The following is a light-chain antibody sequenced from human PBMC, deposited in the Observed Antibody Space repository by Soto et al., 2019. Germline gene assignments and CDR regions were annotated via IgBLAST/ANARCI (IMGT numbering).Light chain of an antibody. V-gene: IGKV3-11*01. CDR3: QQRSNWPPNT. J-gene: IGKJ2*01. CDR2: DAS. CDR1: QSVSSY. Sequence: EIVLTQSPATLSLSPGERATLSCRASQSVSSYLAWYQQKPGQPPRLLIYDASNRAIGIPARFSGSGSGTDVTLTISSLEPEDFAVYYCQQRSNWPPNTVGQGTKLEIK.